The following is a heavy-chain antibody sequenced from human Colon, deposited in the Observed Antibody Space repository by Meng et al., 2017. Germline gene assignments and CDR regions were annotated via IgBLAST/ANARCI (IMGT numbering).Heavy chain of an antibody. CDR3: ARIDYGGNGIEKYFFDY. Sequence: QVPESGPGLGNPLGTLSLSCAVSGCSISSNYLWSWVRQSPKKGLEWIGEIHHGGTTNYNPSLKSRVTISVDTSNNQFSLKLSSVTAADTAVYYCARIDYGGNGIEKYFFDYWGQGTLVTVSS. D-gene: IGHD4-23*01. J-gene: IGHJ4*02. CDR1: GCSISSNYL. CDR2: IHHGGTT. V-gene: IGHV4-4*02.